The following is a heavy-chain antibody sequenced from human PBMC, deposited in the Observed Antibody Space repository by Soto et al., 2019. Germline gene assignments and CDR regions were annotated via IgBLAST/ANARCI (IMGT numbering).Heavy chain of an antibody. Sequence: EVQLLESGGGLVQSGGSLSLSRGASGFTFDKYAMSWVRQAPGKGLEWVSAVTGSGGSTYYADSVKGRFTISRDNSKNTLYLQMSNLRAEDTAVDFCANGSASARPYYFEYWGQGSLVTGSS. CDR2: VTGSGGST. D-gene: IGHD6-6*01. CDR1: GFTFDKYA. CDR3: ANGSASARPYYFEY. J-gene: IGHJ4*02. V-gene: IGHV3-23*01.